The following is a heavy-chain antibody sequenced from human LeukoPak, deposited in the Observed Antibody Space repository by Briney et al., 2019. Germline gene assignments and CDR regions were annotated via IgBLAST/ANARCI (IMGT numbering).Heavy chain of an antibody. Sequence: GGSLRLSCVASGFSFSTYWINWVRQAPGEGLEWVAHIKHDGSQKYYVDSVKGRFTISRDNAKNSLYLQLNSLRAEDTAVYYCARDAGYGYWVVDYWGQGTLVTVSS. D-gene: IGHD5-18*01. J-gene: IGHJ4*02. CDR1: GFSFSTYW. CDR2: IKHDGSQK. CDR3: ARDAGYGYWVVDY. V-gene: IGHV3-7*01.